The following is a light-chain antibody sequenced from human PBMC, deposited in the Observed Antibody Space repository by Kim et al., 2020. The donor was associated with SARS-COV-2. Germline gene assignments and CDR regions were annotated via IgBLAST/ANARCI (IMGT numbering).Light chain of an antibody. CDR1: SSCRSAYRC. J-gene: IGLJ1*01. CDR3: CSCTSSTTV. CDR2: DVN. Sequence: PGKSISMSIGGNSSCRSAYRCVSWYQQYPGKAPNLLIYDVNERSAGLSTRFYGSKSGDTASLTISGLQTEDEADYHCCSCTSSTTVFGPGTQLTVL. V-gene: IGLV2-14*03.